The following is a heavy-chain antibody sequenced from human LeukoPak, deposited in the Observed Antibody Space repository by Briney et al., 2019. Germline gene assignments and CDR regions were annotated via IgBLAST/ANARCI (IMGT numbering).Heavy chain of an antibody. J-gene: IGHJ3*02. Sequence: SETLSLTCTVSGGSIRSYYWTWIRQPPGKELEWIGYIYYSGSTNYNPSLKSRVTISVDTSKNQFSLKLSSVTAADTAVYYCARDSRILGRDWLAFDIWGQGTMVTVSS. CDR1: GGSIRSYY. D-gene: IGHD3/OR15-3a*01. CDR3: ARDSRILGRDWLAFDI. V-gene: IGHV4-59*01. CDR2: IYYSGST.